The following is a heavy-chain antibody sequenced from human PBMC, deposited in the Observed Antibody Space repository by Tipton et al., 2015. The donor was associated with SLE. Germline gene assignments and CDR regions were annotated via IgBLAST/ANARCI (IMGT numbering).Heavy chain of an antibody. Sequence: TLSLTCTVSGGSISSHYWSWIRQPPGKGLEWIGYIYYSGSTNYNPSLKSRVTISVDTSKNQFSLKLSSVTAADTAVYYCARDRSGSYWYFDLWGRGTLVTVSS. V-gene: IGHV4-59*11. CDR3: ARDRSGSYWYFDL. CDR1: GGSISSHY. CDR2: IYYSGST. J-gene: IGHJ2*01. D-gene: IGHD1-26*01.